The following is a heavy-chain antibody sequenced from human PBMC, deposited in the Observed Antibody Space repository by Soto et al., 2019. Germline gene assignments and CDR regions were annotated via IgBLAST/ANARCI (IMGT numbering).Heavy chain of an antibody. Sequence: GASVKVSCKASGYTFTSYGISWVRQAPGQGLEWMGWISAYNGNTNYAQKLQGRVTMTTDTSTGTAYMELRSVRSDDTAVYYCARYTTVTPLDYWGQGTMVTVSS. V-gene: IGHV1-18*04. CDR3: ARYTTVTPLDY. CDR1: GYTFTSYG. J-gene: IGHJ4*02. CDR2: ISAYNGNT. D-gene: IGHD4-17*01.